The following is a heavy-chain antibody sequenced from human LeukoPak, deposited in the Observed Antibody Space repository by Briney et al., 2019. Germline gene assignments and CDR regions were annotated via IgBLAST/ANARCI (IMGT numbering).Heavy chain of an antibody. V-gene: IGHV4-39*01. CDR3: ARHGAQLLYYFNY. D-gene: IGHD2-2*01. Sequence: SETLSLTCTVSGGSISRSRYSWGWIRQPPGKGLEWIGSIAYGGTTYYNPSLKSRVTISVDTSNNQLSLKLRSVTAADTALYYCARHGAQLLYYFNYWGQGTLVTVSS. CDR1: GGSISRSRYS. J-gene: IGHJ4*02. CDR2: IAYGGTT.